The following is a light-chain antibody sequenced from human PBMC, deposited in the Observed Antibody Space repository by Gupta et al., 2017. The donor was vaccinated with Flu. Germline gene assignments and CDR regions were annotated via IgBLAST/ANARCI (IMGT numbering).Light chain of an antibody. V-gene: IGLV2-14*01. Sequence: QSALTQPASVSGSPGQSITISCTGTSSDVGGSNYVFWYQQHPGKAPKLMIYDVSNRPSGVSSRFSGSKSGNTASLTISGLQAEDETDYYCSSYTSSSTFYVFGTGTKVTVL. J-gene: IGLJ1*01. CDR3: SSYTSSSTFYV. CDR1: SSDVGGSNY. CDR2: DVS.